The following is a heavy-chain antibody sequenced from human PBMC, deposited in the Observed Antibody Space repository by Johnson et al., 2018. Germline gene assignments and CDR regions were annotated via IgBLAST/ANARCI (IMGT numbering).Heavy chain of an antibody. CDR2: MNPNSGNT. Sequence: QVQLVESGAEVKKPGASVKVSCKASGYIFTSYDINWVRQATGQGLEWMGWMNPNSGNTGYAQKFQGRVTMTRNTSISTAYMELSSLRSEETAVYYCARGRRYTSGWYGNFWGQGTLVTVSS. J-gene: IGHJ4*02. CDR3: ARGRRYTSGWYGNF. CDR1: GYIFTSYD. D-gene: IGHD6-19*01. V-gene: IGHV1-8*01.